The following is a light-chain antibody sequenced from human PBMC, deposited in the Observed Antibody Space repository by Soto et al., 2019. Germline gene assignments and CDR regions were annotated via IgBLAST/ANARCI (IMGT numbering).Light chain of an antibody. J-gene: IGKJ1*01. V-gene: IGKV1-39*01. CDR2: DAS. CDR3: QQSYSSPPT. CDR1: QNIDTY. Sequence: DIQMTQSPPALSAFVGDRVTITCRASQNIDTYLNWYQQKPGKAPELLIHDASSLQSGVPSRFGGSGSGADFTLTIGSLQPEDFAVYYCQQSYSSPPTFGQGTKVDIK.